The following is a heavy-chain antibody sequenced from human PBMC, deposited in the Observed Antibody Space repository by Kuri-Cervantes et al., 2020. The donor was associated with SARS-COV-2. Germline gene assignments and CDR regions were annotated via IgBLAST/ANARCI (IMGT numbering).Heavy chain of an antibody. CDR2: ISAYNGNA. V-gene: IGHV1-18*01. J-gene: IGHJ5*02. CDR3: ATLIAATPWFDP. CDR1: GYTFTSYD. Sequence: ASVKVSCKASGYTFTSYDINWVRQATGQGLEWMGWISAYNGNANYAQKLQGRVTMTTDASTSTAYMELRSLRSEDTAVYYCATLIAATPWFDPWGQGTLVTVSS. D-gene: IGHD2-15*01.